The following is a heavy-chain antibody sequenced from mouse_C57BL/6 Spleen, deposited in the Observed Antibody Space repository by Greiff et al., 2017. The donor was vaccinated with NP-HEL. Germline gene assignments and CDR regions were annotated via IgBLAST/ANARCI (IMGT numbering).Heavy chain of an antibody. Sequence: EVKLMESGGGLVQPGGSLSLSCAASGFTFTDYYMSWVRQPPGKALEWLGFIRNKANGYTKEYSASVKGRFTISRDNSQSILYLQMKALRAEDSATYFRARSSKYYAMDYWGQGTSVTVSS. V-gene: IGHV7-3*01. CDR3: ARSSKYYAMDY. CDR1: GFTFTDYY. CDR2: IRNKANGYTK. J-gene: IGHJ4*01.